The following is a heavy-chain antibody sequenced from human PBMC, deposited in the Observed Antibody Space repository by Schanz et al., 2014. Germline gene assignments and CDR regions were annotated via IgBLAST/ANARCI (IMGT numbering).Heavy chain of an antibody. CDR1: GFTFSDYY. CDR2: ISGSSIHK. Sequence: VQLVESGGGLVQPGGSLRLSCAASGFTFSDYYMAWIRQAPGKGLEWVSHISGSSIHKNYAGSVKGRFSISRDNGETSVYLQINSLRVEDTAVYYCARFLARYQYYGVDVWGQGTTVIVSS. CDR3: ARFLARYQYYGVDV. D-gene: IGHD3-3*01. J-gene: IGHJ6*02. V-gene: IGHV3-11*05.